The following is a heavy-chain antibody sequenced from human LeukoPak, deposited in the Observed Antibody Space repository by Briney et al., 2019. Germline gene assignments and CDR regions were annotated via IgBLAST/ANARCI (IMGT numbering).Heavy chain of an antibody. J-gene: IGHJ4*02. V-gene: IGHV1-46*01. CDR1: GYTFTSYY. CDR3: AGEGSDGVVTAIKRPFDY. D-gene: IGHD2-21*02. Sequence: ASVKVSCKASGYTFTSYYMHWVRQAPGQGLEWMGIINPSGGSTSYAQKSQGRVTMTRDTSTSTVYMELSSLRSEDTAVYYCAGEGSDGVVTAIKRPFDYWGQGTLVTVSS. CDR2: INPSGGST.